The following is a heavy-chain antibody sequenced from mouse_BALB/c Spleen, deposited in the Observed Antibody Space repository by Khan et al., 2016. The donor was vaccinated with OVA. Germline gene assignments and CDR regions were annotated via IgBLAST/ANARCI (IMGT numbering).Heavy chain of an antibody. CDR1: GFTFSSFG. V-gene: IGHV5-17*02. CDR3: ASPVITTAKGAMDY. D-gene: IGHD1-2*01. Sequence: EVDLVESGGGLVQPGGSRKLSCAASGFTFSSFGMHWVRQAPEKGLEWVAYISSGSSTIYYADSVKGRFTISRDNPKNTLFLQMTSLRSEDTAMYYCASPVITTAKGAMDYWGQGTSVTVSS. CDR2: ISSGSSTI. J-gene: IGHJ4*01.